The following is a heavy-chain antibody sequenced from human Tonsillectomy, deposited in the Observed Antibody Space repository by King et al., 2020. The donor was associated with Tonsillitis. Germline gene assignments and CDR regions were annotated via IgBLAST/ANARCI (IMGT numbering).Heavy chain of an antibody. CDR3: ARGYVDTARD. CDR1: GGSISSYY. V-gene: IGHV4-59*01. D-gene: IGHD5-18*01. CDR2: IYYSGST. J-gene: IGHJ4*02. Sequence: VQLQESGPGLVKPSETLSLTCTVSGGSISSYYWSWIRQPPGKGLEWIGYIYYSGSTNYNPSLKSRVTISVDTSKNQFSLKLSSVTAADTAVYYCARGYVDTARDWGQGTLVTVSS.